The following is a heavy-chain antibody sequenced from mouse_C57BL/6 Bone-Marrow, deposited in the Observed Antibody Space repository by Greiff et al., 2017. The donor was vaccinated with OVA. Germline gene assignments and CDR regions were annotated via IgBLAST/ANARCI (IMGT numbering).Heavy chain of an antibody. D-gene: IGHD2-5*01. CDR3: AIRDSNYQRYDFDY. J-gene: IGHJ2*01. V-gene: IGHV1-74*01. CDR2: INPSDSDT. Sequence: QVQLQQPGAELVKPGASVKVSCKASGYTFTSYWMHWVKQRPGQGLEWIGRINPSDSDTNYNQKFKGKATLTVDKSSSTAYMQLSSLTSEDSAVYYCAIRDSNYQRYDFDYWGQGTTLTVSS. CDR1: GYTFTSYW.